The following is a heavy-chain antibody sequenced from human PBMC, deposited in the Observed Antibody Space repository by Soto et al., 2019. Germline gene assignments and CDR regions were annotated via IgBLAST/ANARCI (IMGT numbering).Heavy chain of an antibody. V-gene: IGHV3-15*01. J-gene: IGHJ4*02. CDR3: TTEDGDYFDY. Sequence: EVPLVESGGGLVKPGGSLRLSCAASGFTFSNAWMSWVRQAPGTGLEWVGRIKSKTDGGTTDYAAPVKGRFTISRDEYNNTLYLQMNSLKNEDAAVYYWTTEDGDYFDYWGQGTLVNVSS. D-gene: IGHD3-16*01. CDR1: GFTFSNAW. CDR2: IKSKTDGGTT.